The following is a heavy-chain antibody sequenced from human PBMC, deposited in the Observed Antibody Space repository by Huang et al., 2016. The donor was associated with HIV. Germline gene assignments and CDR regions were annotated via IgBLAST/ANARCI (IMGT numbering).Heavy chain of an antibody. Sequence: QVQLVQSGAEVRKPGSSVKVSCRASGGSFNNFGINWVRQAPGQGLEWMGGIIPRLGKRNDAQRFQGRVTITADETTGVVYMELSSLRSDDTAVYFCAKRGGAWGSPYAFDLWGPGTMVTVSS. D-gene: IGHD3-16*01. CDR1: GGSFNNFG. V-gene: IGHV1-69*13. CDR2: IIPRLGKR. CDR3: AKRGGAWGSPYAFDL. J-gene: IGHJ3*01.